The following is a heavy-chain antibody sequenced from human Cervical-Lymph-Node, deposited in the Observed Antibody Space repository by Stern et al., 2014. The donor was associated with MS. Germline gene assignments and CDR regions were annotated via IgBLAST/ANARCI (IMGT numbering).Heavy chain of an antibody. Sequence: EVQLVESGGGLVQPGGSLKLYCATSGFTFSASAMHWVRQASGKGLEWVGRVRGKANSYATTYAASMKGRFTISRDDSKNTAYLQMNSLKTEDTAVYYCTIDGSGWSYWGQGTLVTVSS. J-gene: IGHJ4*02. CDR3: TIDGSGWSY. CDR2: VRGKANSYAT. CDR1: GFTFSASA. D-gene: IGHD6-19*01. V-gene: IGHV3-73*01.